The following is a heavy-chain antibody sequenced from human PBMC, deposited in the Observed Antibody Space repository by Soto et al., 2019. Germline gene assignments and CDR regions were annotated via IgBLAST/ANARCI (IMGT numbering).Heavy chain of an antibody. J-gene: IGHJ6*02. D-gene: IGHD1-7*01. Sequence: RRLSCAASGFTFRNYAMRWVRQAPGKGLEWVSAISDSGDNTYYADSIKGRFTISRDNSKNTLYLHMNSLRADDTAVYYCGPGNSAVYSMDVWGQGTTVTVSS. CDR1: GFTFRNYA. CDR3: GPGNSAVYSMDV. V-gene: IGHV3-23*01. CDR2: ISDSGDNT.